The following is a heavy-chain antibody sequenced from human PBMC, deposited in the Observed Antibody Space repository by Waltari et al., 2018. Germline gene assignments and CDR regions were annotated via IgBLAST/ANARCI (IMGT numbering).Heavy chain of an antibody. J-gene: IGHJ3*02. CDR2: IDQSDHP. Sequence: QVQLQQWGAGVLKPSETMSLPCVVNGGSCGCCWWSWVSQPPGKGRQWIGEIDQSDHPNYKPSLTSRVTISIDTSKNQFYLNLRSVAAADTAVYYCARHRHPGHSFDIWGQGASVLVSS. D-gene: IGHD3-16*02. CDR1: GGSCGCCW. CDR3: ARHRHPGHSFDI. V-gene: IGHV4-34*02.